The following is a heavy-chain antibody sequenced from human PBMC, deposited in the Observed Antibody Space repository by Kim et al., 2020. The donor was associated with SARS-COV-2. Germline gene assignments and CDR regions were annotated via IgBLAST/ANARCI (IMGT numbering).Heavy chain of an antibody. Sequence: YADFVKGQFTISRDNVDNTLYLQMNSLRAEDTAVYYCARRQFTSCWYYFDYWGQGTLVTVSS. J-gene: IGHJ4*02. CDR3: ARRQFTSCWYYFDY. V-gene: IGHV3-74*01. D-gene: IGHD6-19*01.